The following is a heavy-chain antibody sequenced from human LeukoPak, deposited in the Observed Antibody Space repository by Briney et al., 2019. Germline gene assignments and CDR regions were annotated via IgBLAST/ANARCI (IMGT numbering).Heavy chain of an antibody. J-gene: IGHJ5*02. CDR1: GYTFTSYD. V-gene: IGHV1-8*01. Sequence: ASVKVSCKASGYTFTSYDINWVRQATGQGLEWMGWMNPNSGNTGYAQKFQGRVTMTRNTSISTAYMELSSLRSEDTAVYYCARASRGSSSWYRWWFDPWGQGTLVTVSS. CDR3: ARASRGSSSWYRWWFDP. D-gene: IGHD6-13*01. CDR2: MNPNSGNT.